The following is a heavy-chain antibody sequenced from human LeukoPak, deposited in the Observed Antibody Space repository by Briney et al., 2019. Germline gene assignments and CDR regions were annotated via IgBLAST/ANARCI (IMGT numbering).Heavy chain of an antibody. D-gene: IGHD6-13*01. CDR3: AKFAGYSSSWYDAFDI. V-gene: IGHV4-59*08. J-gene: IGHJ3*02. Sequence: PSETLSLTCTVSGGSISSYYWSWIRQPPGKRLEWIGYIYYSGSTNYNPSLKSRVTISVDTSKNQFSLKLSSVTAADTAVYYCAKFAGYSSSWYDAFDIWGQGTMVTVSS. CDR2: IYYSGST. CDR1: GGSISSYY.